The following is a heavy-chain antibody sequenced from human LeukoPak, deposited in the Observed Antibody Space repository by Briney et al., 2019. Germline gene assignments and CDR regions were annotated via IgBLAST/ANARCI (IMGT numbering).Heavy chain of an antibody. CDR1: GYSFTSYR. Sequence: GESLKISCKGSGYSFTSYRIGWVRQMPGKGLEWMGIIYPGDSNTRYSPSFQGQVTFSADRSISTAYLQWSSLKASDTAMYYCARPYYDTSGYCFDYWGQGTLVTVSS. D-gene: IGHD3-22*01. V-gene: IGHV5-51*01. CDR3: ARPYYDTSGYCFDY. CDR2: IYPGDSNT. J-gene: IGHJ4*02.